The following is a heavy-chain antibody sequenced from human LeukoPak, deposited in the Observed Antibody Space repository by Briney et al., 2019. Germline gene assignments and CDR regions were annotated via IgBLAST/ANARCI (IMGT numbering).Heavy chain of an antibody. Sequence: SETLSLTCAVYGGSFSGYYWSWIRQPPGKGLEWIGEINHSGSTNYNPSLKSRVTISVDTSKNQFSLKLSSVTAADTAVYYCARIGAGSYWYFDLWGRGTLVTVSS. CDR2: INHSGST. CDR3: ARIGAGSYWYFDL. D-gene: IGHD1-26*01. J-gene: IGHJ2*01. V-gene: IGHV4-34*01. CDR1: GGSFSGYY.